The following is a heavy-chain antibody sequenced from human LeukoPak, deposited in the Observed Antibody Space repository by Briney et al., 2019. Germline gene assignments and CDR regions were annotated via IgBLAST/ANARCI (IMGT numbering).Heavy chain of an antibody. J-gene: IGHJ4*02. Sequence: GGSLRLSCAASGFTFSNYAMHWVRQAPGKGLEWVSSISSSGTYLYYADSVKGRFTISRDNAKDSLYLQMNSLRVEDTAVYFCARGLFGVVNPTDYWGQGTLVTVSS. CDR2: ISSSGTYL. V-gene: IGHV3-21*01. CDR3: ARGLFGVVNPTDY. CDR1: GFTFSNYA. D-gene: IGHD3-3*01.